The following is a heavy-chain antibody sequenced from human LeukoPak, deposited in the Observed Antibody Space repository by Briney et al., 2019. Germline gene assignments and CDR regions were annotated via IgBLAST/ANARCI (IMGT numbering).Heavy chain of an antibody. J-gene: IGHJ4*02. V-gene: IGHV3-33*01. Sequence: GGSLRLSCAASGFTFSRFNLHWVRQAPGKGLEWVAVIWHDGSNKYYTDSVKGRFTISRDDSKNTLYLQMNSLRAEDTAVYYCARDWQFDYWGQGTLVTVSS. CDR2: IWHDGSNK. CDR3: ARDWQFDY. CDR1: GFTFSRFN.